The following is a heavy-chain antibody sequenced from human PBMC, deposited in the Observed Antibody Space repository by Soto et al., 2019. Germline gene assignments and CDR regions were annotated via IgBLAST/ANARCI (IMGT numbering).Heavy chain of an antibody. Sequence: GSLRLSCAASGFTFSSYGMHWVRQAPGKGLEWVAVISYDGSNKYYADSVKGRFTISRDNSKNTLYLQMNSLRAEDTAVYYCAKDAPREAFDIWGQGTMVTVSS. J-gene: IGHJ3*02. CDR3: AKDAPREAFDI. CDR1: GFTFSSYG. CDR2: ISYDGSNK. V-gene: IGHV3-30*18.